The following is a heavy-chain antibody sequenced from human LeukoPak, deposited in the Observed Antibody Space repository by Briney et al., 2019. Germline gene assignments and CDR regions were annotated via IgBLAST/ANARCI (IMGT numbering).Heavy chain of an antibody. D-gene: IGHD3-10*01. V-gene: IGHV3-33*06. CDR1: GFTFSSYG. Sequence: PGGSLRLSCAASGFTFSSYGMHWVRQAPGKGLEWVAVIWYDGSNIYYADSVKGRFTISRDNSKNTLYLQMNSLRAEDTAVYYCAKGGFSDPITPASFFDYWGQGTLVTVSS. CDR2: IWYDGSNI. J-gene: IGHJ4*02. CDR3: AKGGFSDPITPASFFDY.